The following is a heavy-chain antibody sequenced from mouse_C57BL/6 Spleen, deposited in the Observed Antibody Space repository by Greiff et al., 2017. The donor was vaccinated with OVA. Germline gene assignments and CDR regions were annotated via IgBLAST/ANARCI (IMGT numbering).Heavy chain of an antibody. CDR1: GYTFTSYW. CDR3: ARSAGGALYYYAMDY. J-gene: IGHJ4*01. CDR2: INPSNGGT. D-gene: IGHD6-5*01. Sequence: VQLQQPGTDLVKPGASVKLSCKASGYTFTSYWMHWVKQRPGQGLEWIGNINPSNGGTNYNEKFKSKATLTVDKSSSTAYMQLSSLTSEDSAVYYCARSAGGALYYYAMDYWGQGTSVTVSS. V-gene: IGHV1-53*01.